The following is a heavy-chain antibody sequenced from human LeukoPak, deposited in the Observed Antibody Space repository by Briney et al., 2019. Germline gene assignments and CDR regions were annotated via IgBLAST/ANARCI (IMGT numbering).Heavy chain of an antibody. CDR2: INPSGGST. V-gene: IGHV1-46*01. J-gene: IGHJ6*02. CDR1: GYTFTTYY. CDR3: ASGEVGVVYRAGGRYYYHYHAMDV. D-gene: IGHD2-8*02. Sequence: ASVKVSCKASGYTFTTYYMHWVRQAPGQGLEWMGIINPSGGSTTYAQNFQGRVTMTRDTSTSAVYMELSSLRSEDTAVYYCASGEVGVVYRAGGRYYYHYHAMDVWGQGTTVTVSS.